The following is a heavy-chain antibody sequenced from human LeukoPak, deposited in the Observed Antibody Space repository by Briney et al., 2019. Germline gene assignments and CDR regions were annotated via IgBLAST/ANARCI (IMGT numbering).Heavy chain of an antibody. V-gene: IGHV4-4*09. CDR2: ISTGGSS. CDR1: GGSMSSHY. CDR3: TRSYYDARGDSNPFDI. Sequence: SETLSLTCTVSGGSMSSHYWTWIRQPPGKGLEWIGYISTGGSSNYNTSLSRRAIILIDTSKNQFSLKLTSVTAADTAMYYCTRSYYDARGDSNPFDIWGQGTMVTVSS. J-gene: IGHJ3*02. D-gene: IGHD3-22*01.